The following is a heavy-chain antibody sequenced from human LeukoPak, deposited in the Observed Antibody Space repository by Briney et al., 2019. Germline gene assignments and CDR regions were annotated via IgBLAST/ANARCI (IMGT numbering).Heavy chain of an antibody. CDR3: ARDIFLAAAGGIDY. D-gene: IGHD6-13*01. V-gene: IGHV3-21*01. CDR2: ISSSSSYI. CDR1: GFTVSSNY. Sequence: PGGSLRLSCAASGFTVSSNYMSWVRQAPGKGLEWVSSISSSSSYIYYADSVKGRFTISRDNAKNSLYLQMNSLRAEDTAVYYCARDIFLAAAGGIDYWGQGTLVTVSS. J-gene: IGHJ4*02.